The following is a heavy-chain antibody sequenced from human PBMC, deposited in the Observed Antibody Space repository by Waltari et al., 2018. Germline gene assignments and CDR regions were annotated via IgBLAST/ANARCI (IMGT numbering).Heavy chain of an antibody. V-gene: IGHV3-74*01. CDR3: ARDPETYYSSSWGWFDP. CDR1: GFTFSSYW. CDR2: INSDGRST. D-gene: IGHD6-13*01. J-gene: IGHJ5*02. Sequence: EVQLVESGGGLVQPGGSLRLSCAASGFTFSSYWMHWVRQAPGKGLVGVSRINSDGRSTSYADSVKGRFTISRDNAKNTLYLQMNSLRAEDTAVYYCARDPETYYSSSWGWFDPWGQGTLVTVSS.